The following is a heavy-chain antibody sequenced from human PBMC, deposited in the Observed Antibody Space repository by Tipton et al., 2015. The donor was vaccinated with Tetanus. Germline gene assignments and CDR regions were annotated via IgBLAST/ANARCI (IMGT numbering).Heavy chain of an antibody. V-gene: IGHV4-61*01. CDR2: IYYSGST. J-gene: IGHJ4*02. CDR3: ARGVDTAMVASPFDY. D-gene: IGHD5-18*01. Sequence: TLSLTCTVSGGSVSSGSYYWSWIRQPPGKGLEWIGYIYYSGSTNYNPSLKSRVTISVDTSKNQFSLKLSSVTAADTAVYYCARGVDTAMVASPFDYWGQGTLVTVSS. CDR1: GGSVSSGSYY.